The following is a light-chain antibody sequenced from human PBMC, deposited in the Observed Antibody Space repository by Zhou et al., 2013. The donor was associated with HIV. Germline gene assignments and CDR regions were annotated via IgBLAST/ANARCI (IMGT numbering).Light chain of an antibody. J-gene: IGKJ1*01. CDR2: AAS. V-gene: IGKV1-12*01. CDR3: QQYHTFPWT. Sequence: DIQMTQSPSSVSAFVGDRVTITCRASQGISSWLAWYQQKPGKAPKLLIYAASSLQSGVPSRFSGTRSGTDFTLTISSLQSEDFATYYCQQYHTFPWTFGQGTTVEIK. CDR1: QGISSW.